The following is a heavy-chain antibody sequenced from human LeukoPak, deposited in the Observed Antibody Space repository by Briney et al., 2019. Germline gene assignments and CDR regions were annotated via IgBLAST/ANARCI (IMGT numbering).Heavy chain of an antibody. CDR3: AKDPVFGYSSSTYHFDY. CDR2: MSSGGSST. J-gene: IGHJ4*02. CDR1: ASTFSSYA. V-gene: IGHV3-23*01. D-gene: IGHD6-13*01. Sequence: GGSLSLSCAVSASTFSSYAMTWVRQAPGKGLEWVSAMSSGGSSTYYADSVKGRFTISRDNSKNTLYLQMNSLRAGDTDIYYCAKDPVFGYSSSTYHFDYWGQGTLVTVSS.